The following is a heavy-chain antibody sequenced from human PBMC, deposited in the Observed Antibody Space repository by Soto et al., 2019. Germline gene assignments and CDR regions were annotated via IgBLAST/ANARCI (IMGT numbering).Heavy chain of an antibody. CDR2: IYYSGST. J-gene: IGHJ5*02. D-gene: IGHD3-10*02. CDR3: ARGVYFVRGCFHP. Sequence: SETLSLTCTVSGGSISSYYWSWIRQPPGKGLEWIGFIYYSGSTNYNPSLKSRVTISVDTSKNQFSMKLSSVTAADTAVYYCARGVYFVRGCFHPWGQGTLVTVSS. CDR1: GGSISSYY. V-gene: IGHV4-59*08.